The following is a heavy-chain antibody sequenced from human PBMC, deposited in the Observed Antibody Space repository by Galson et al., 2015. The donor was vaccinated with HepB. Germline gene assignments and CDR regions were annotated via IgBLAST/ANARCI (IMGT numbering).Heavy chain of an antibody. CDR2: IYYSGST. Sequence: SETLSLTCTVSGGSISSNSYYWGWIRQPPGKGLEWIGSIYYSGSTYYSPSLKSRVTISVDTSKNQFSLKLTSVTAADTAVNYCGRHAQNYGVKYFQHWGQGTLVTVSS. D-gene: IGHD3-10*01. J-gene: IGHJ1*01. CDR3: GRHAQNYGVKYFQH. CDR1: GGSISSNSYY. V-gene: IGHV4-39*01.